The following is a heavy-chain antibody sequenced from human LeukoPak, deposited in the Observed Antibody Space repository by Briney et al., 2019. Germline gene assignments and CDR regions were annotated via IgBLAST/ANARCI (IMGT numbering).Heavy chain of an antibody. CDR1: GYTFTSYA. J-gene: IGHJ4*02. Sequence: ASVKVSCKASGYTFTSYAMHWVRQAPGQRLEWMGWINAGNGNTKYSQKFQGRVTITRDTSASTAYMELSSLRSEDTAVYYCAIQLHYTRPIGYWGQGTLVTVSS. D-gene: IGHD2-2*01. CDR2: INAGNGNT. V-gene: IGHV1-3*01. CDR3: AIQLHYTRPIGY.